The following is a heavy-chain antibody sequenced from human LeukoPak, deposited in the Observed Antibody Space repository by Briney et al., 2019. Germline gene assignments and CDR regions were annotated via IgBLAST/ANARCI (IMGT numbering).Heavy chain of an antibody. D-gene: IGHD3-10*01. V-gene: IGHV4-34*01. CDR2: INHSGST. CDR1: GGSFSGYY. CDR3: ARDMTGAFDY. Sequence: SETLSLTCAVYGGSFSGYYWSWIRQPPGKGLEWIGEINHSGSTNYNPSLKSRVTISVDTSKNQFSLKLSSVTAADTAVYYCARDMTGAFDYWGQGTLVTVSP. J-gene: IGHJ4*02.